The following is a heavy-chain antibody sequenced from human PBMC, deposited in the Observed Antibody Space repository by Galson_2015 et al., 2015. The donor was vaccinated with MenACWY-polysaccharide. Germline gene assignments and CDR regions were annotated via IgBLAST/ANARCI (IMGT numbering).Heavy chain of an antibody. CDR1: GFTFSNAW. V-gene: IGHV3-15*01. CDR2: IKSKTDGGTT. D-gene: IGHD3-10*02. J-gene: IGHJ6*03. Sequence: SLRLSCAASGFTFSNAWMSWVRQAPGRGLEWVGRIKSKTDGGTTDYAAPVKGRFTISRDDSKNTLYLQMNSLKTEDTAVYYCTTDHYFQPFYYYYCYMDVWGKGTTVTVSS. CDR3: TTDHYFQPFYYYYCYMDV.